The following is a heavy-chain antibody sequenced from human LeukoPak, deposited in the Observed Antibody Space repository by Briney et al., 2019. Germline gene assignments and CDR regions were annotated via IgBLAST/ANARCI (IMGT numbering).Heavy chain of an antibody. V-gene: IGHV3-7*01. J-gene: IGHJ4*02. CDR1: GFPFNRFA. D-gene: IGHD6-19*01. Sequence: GGSLTLSCTASGFPFNRFAMSWVRQAPGEGLGWVANINQDGSEKYYVDSVKGRFTISRDNAKNSLYLQMNSLRAEDTAVYFCARTYPGIALAGTFDYWGQGTLVTFSS. CDR2: INQDGSEK. CDR3: ARTYPGIALAGTFDY.